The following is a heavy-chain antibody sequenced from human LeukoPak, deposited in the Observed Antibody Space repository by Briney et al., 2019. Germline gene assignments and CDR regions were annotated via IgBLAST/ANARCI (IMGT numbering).Heavy chain of an antibody. D-gene: IGHD3-22*01. J-gene: IGHJ4*02. CDR2: IYYSGST. CDR1: GGSISSSSYY. CDR3: ARAYYYDSSGPDY. Sequence: NASETLSLTCTVSGGSISSSSYYWGWIRQPPGKGLEWIGSIYYSGSTYYNPSLKSRVTISVDTSKSQFSLKLSSVTAADTAVYYCARAYYYDSSGPDYWGQGTLVTVSS. V-gene: IGHV4-39*01.